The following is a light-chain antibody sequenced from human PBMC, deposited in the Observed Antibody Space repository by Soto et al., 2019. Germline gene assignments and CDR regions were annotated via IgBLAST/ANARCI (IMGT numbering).Light chain of an antibody. V-gene: IGKV1-39*01. J-gene: IGKJ1*01. Sequence: IQMTQSPSSLSASVADRVTITFRASQSIRRSLNWYQQKPGKAPNLLIYAASSLQTGVPSRFTGSGSGTDFTLTISNLQPEDFAVYYCHQTYSSPRTFGQGTKVDIK. CDR2: AAS. CDR3: HQTYSSPRT. CDR1: QSIRRS.